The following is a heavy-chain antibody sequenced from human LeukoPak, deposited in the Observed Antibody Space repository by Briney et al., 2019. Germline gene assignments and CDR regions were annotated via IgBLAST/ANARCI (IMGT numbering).Heavy chain of an antibody. V-gene: IGHV3-21*01. D-gene: IGHD2-2*01. CDR3: ARVRPDDCTTSTCSLDY. CDR1: GFTFSTYS. Sequence: PGGSLRFSCAASGFTFSTYSMNWVRQAPGKGLEWVSSISSRSIYIYYADSVKGRFTISRDNAKNSLYLQLNSLRAEDTAVYYCARVRPDDCTTSTCSLDYWGQGTLVTVSS. CDR2: ISSRSIYI. J-gene: IGHJ4*02.